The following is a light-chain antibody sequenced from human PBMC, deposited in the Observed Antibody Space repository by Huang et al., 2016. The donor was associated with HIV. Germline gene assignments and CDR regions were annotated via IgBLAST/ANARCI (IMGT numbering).Light chain of an antibody. V-gene: IGKV1-8*01. CDR1: QDISNY. Sequence: AIRITQSPSSLSASTGVRVTITCRASQDISNYLAWYQQKPGEAPKLLIFDASTLQSGVPSRFSGGGSGTDFTLTINCLQSEDLATYFCQQYDTYPHTFGQGTRVEIK. CDR2: DAS. J-gene: IGKJ5*01. CDR3: QQYDTYPHT.